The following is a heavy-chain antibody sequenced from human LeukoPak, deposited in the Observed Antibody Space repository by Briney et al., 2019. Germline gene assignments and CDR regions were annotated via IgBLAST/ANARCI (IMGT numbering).Heavy chain of an antibody. J-gene: IGHJ3*02. CDR2: IYYSGST. CDR3: ARELLGAFDI. D-gene: IGHD2-15*01. Sequence: SETLSLTCTVSGGSISSYYWSWIRQPPGKGLEWIGYIYYSGSTSYNPSLKSRVTISVDTSKNQFSLKLSSVTAADTAVYYCARELLGAFDIWGQGTMVTVSS. V-gene: IGHV4-59*01. CDR1: GGSISSYY.